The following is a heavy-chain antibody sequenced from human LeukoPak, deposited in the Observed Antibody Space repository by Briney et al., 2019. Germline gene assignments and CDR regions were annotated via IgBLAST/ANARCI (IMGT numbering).Heavy chain of an antibody. V-gene: IGHV1-69*04. CDR3: ARAGDYGDYFDY. CDR1: GGTFSSYA. Sequence: SVKVSCKASGGTFSSYAISWVRQAPGQGLEWMGRIIPILGIANYAQKFQGRVTITADKSTSTAYVELSSLRSEDTAVYYCARAGDYGDYFDYWGQGTLVTVSS. CDR2: IIPILGIA. D-gene: IGHD4-17*01. J-gene: IGHJ4*02.